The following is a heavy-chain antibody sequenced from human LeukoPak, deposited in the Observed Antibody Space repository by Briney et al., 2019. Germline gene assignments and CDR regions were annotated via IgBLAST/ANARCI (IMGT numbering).Heavy chain of an antibody. V-gene: IGHV3-30*19. CDR2: IWYDGGNK. CDR1: GFTFSSYG. CDR3: ARSGSYSGGDY. J-gene: IGHJ4*02. Sequence: GGSLRLSCAASGFTFSSYGMHWVRQAPGKGLEWVAVIWYDGGNKYYADSVKGRFTISRDNSKNTLYLQMNSLRAEDTAVYYCARSGSYSGGDYWGQGTLVTVSS. D-gene: IGHD1-26*01.